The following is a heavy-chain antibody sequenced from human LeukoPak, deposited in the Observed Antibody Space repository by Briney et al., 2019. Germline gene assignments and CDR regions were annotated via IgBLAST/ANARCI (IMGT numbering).Heavy chain of an antibody. CDR1: GFTFSDYY. V-gene: IGHV3-11*01. J-gene: IGHJ4*02. D-gene: IGHD1-26*01. CDR3: ARAVGATSVPFDY. Sequence: PGGSLRHSCAASGFTFSDYYMSWIRQAPGKGLEWVSYISSSGSTIYYADSVKGRFTISRDNAKNSLYLQMNSLRAEDTALYYCARAVGATSVPFDYWGQGTLVTVSS. CDR2: ISSSGSTI.